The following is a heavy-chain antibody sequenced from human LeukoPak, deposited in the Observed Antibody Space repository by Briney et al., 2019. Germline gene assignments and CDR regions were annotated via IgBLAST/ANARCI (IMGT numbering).Heavy chain of an antibody. J-gene: IGHJ6*02. V-gene: IGHV1-69*13. CDR3: ARPRRTGTRDYGLDV. D-gene: IGHD1-7*01. Sequence: GASVKVSCKASGGTFSIYAISWVRQAPGQGLEWMGGIIPIFGTTNYAQKFQGRVTITADESTSTAYMELSSLISEDTAVYYCARPRRTGTRDYGLDVWGQGTTVTVSS. CDR2: IIPIFGTT. CDR1: GGTFSIYA.